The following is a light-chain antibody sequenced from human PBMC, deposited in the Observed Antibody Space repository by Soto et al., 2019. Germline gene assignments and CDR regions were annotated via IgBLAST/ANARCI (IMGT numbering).Light chain of an antibody. CDR2: DNS. V-gene: IGLV1-40*01. CDR3: QSYDSSLSGSWV. J-gene: IGLJ3*02. CDR1: SSNIGARYD. Sequence: QSLLTQPPSVSGAPGQRVTISCTGSSSNIGARYDVHWYQQLPGTAPKLLIYDNSNRPSGVPDRFSGSKSGTSASLAITGLQAEDEADYYCQSYDSSLSGSWVFGGGTKVTVL.